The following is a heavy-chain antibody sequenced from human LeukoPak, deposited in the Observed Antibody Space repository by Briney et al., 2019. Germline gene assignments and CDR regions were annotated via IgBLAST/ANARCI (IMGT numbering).Heavy chain of an antibody. D-gene: IGHD2-15*01. Sequence: PGGSLRLSCAASGYTFSGYGMHWVRQAPGKGLEWVAIIWYDGSNKYFADSVKGRFTISRDNSKNTLYLHMNSLRAEDTAVYYCARIGCSGGNCYGYYDCGMDVWGQGTTVTVSS. J-gene: IGHJ6*02. V-gene: IGHV3-33*01. CDR2: IWYDGSNK. CDR1: GYTFSGYG. CDR3: ARIGCSGGNCYGYYDCGMDV.